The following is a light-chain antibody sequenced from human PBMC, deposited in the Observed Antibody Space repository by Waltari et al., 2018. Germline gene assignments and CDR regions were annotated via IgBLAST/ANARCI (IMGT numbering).Light chain of an antibody. CDR3: QVWDSSSDHPGV. CDR2: YDS. Sequence: SYVLTQPPSVSVAPGKPARITCGGNNIGSKSVHWYQQKPGQAPVLVIYYDSDRPSGLPERVSGSNSGNTATLTISRVEAGDEADYYCQVWDSSSDHPGVFGGGTKLTVL. CDR1: NIGSKS. V-gene: IGLV3-21*04. J-gene: IGLJ2*01.